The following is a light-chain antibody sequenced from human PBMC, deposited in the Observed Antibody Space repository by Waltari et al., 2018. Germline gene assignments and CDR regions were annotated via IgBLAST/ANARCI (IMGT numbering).Light chain of an antibody. CDR2: QDT. J-gene: IGLJ1*01. Sequence: SYELSQPPSVSVSPGHTGTITCSGDQLVDKYVSWYQQKPGQSPVLVISQDTKRPSGIPERFSGSNSGNTATLTISETQAMDEADYYCQAWDSSTFYVFGTGTKVTVL. CDR1: QLVDKY. V-gene: IGLV3-1*01. CDR3: QAWDSSTFYV.